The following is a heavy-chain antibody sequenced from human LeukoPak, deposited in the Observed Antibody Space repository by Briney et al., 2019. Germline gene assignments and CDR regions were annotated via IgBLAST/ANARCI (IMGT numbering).Heavy chain of an antibody. CDR3: ARWVKRWLQFWWFDP. CDR1: GGSFSGYY. J-gene: IGHJ5*02. D-gene: IGHD5-24*01. V-gene: IGHV4-34*01. Sequence: SETLSLTCAVYGGSFSGYYWSWIRQPPGKGLEWIGEINRSRSTNYNPSLKSRVTISVDTSKNQFSLKLSSVTAADTAVYYCARWVKRWLQFWWFDPWGQGTLVTVSS. CDR2: INRSRST.